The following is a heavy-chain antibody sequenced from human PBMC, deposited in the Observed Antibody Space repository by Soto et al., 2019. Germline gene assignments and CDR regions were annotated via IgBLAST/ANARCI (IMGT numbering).Heavy chain of an antibody. CDR2: IKSKTDGETT. Sequence: EVQLVESGGGLVKPGESLRLSCVDSGFTFSNAWMSWVRQAPGKGLEWVGRIKSKTDGETTDYAAPVKGRFTISRDDSEKTLFLQMNSLKTEDTAVYYCTTGPRYSSPSGMMDYWGQGTLVTVSS. V-gene: IGHV3-15*01. D-gene: IGHD6-6*01. CDR3: TTGPRYSSPSGMMDY. CDR1: GFTFSNAW. J-gene: IGHJ4*02.